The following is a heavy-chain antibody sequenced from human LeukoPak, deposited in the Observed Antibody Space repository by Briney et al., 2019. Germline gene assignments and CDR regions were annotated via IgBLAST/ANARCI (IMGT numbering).Heavy chain of an antibody. CDR1: GFTFSNAW. CDR2: IKSKTDGGTT. V-gene: IGHV3-15*01. D-gene: IGHD3-16*02. CDR3: FVTPPYYGMDV. Sequence: PVGSLRVSCAASGFTFSNAWMNWVRQAPGKGVEWVGRIKSKTDGGTTDYAAPVKGRFTISKDDSKNTLSLQMNSLKTEDTAVYYCFVTPPYYGMDVWGQGTTVTVSS. J-gene: IGHJ6*02.